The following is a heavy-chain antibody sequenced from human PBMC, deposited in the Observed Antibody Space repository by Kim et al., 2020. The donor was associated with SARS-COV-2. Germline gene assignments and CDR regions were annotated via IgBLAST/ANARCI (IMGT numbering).Heavy chain of an antibody. D-gene: IGHD1-26*01. V-gene: IGHV4-59*08. J-gene: IGHJ5*02. Sequence: SETLSLTCTVSGGSISSYYWSWIRQPPGKGLEWIGYIYYSGSTNYNPSLKSRVTISVDTSKNQFSLKLSSVTAADTAVYYCARHEAPGDSGSYSDDYWFDPWRQGTLVTVST. CDR2: IYYSGST. CDR3: ARHEAPGDSGSYSDDYWFDP. CDR1: GGSISSYY.